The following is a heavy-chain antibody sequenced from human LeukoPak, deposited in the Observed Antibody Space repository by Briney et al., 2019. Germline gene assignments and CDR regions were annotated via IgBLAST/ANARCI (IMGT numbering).Heavy chain of an antibody. D-gene: IGHD3-9*01. CDR2: INHSGST. V-gene: IGHV4-34*01. Sequence: SETLSLTCAVYGRSFSGYYWSWIRQPPGKGLEWIGEINHSGSTNYNPSLKSRVTISVDTSKNQFSLKLSSVTAADTAVYYCARGLRFPRFLTLRNWFDPWGQGTLVTASS. J-gene: IGHJ5*02. CDR3: ARGLRFPRFLTLRNWFDP. CDR1: GRSFSGYY.